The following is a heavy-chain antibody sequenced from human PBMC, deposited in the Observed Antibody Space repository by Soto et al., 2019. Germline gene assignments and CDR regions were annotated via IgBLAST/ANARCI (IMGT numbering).Heavy chain of an antibody. D-gene: IGHD3-3*01. CDR2: IKTKSSGGTT. Sequence: DVQLVESGGDLVKPGGSLRLSCAASGFAFSDASMSWVRQAPGKGLEWVGRIKTKSSGGTTDYAAPVKGRFTISRDYSKNTVYLQMDRLKGEDTAVYSCTPLASGHYGYDFWGQGTLVTVSS. CDR1: GFAFSDAS. J-gene: IGHJ4*02. CDR3: TPLASGHYGYDF. V-gene: IGHV3-15*01.